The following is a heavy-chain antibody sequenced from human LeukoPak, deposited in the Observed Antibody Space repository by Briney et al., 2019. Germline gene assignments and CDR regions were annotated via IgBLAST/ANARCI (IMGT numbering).Heavy chain of an antibody. J-gene: IGHJ6*04. CDR3: ARADCSGGSCYRYYYYGMDV. Sequence: SVKVSCKASGGTFSSYAISCVRQAPGQGLEWMGGIIPIFCTANYAQKFQGRVTITADESTSTAYMELSSLRSEDTAVYYCARADCSGGSCYRYYYYGMDVWGKGTTVTVSS. CDR2: IIPIFCTA. D-gene: IGHD2-15*01. V-gene: IGHV1-69*01. CDR1: GGTFSSYA.